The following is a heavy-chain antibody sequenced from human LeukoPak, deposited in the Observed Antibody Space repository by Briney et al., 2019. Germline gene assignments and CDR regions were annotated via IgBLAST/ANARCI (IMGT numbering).Heavy chain of an antibody. CDR3: AKRRATETTADH. CDR1: GFTFNNYA. D-gene: IGHD4-17*01. Sequence: GGSLRLPCAASGFTFNNYAVTWVRQAPGKGLEWVSSISASGGGTYYADSVKGRFTISRDNSKNTLYLQMNSLRADDTAVYYCAKRRATETTADHWGQGTLVTVSS. J-gene: IGHJ4*02. CDR2: ISASGGGT. V-gene: IGHV3-23*01.